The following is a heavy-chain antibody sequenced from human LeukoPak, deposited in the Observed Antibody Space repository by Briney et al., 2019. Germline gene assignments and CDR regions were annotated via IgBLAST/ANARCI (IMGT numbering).Heavy chain of an antibody. CDR1: GFTFSSYA. CDR3: AKAYGGGWDQLRIFDY. Sequence: GGSLRLSCAASGFTFSSYAMSWVRQAPGKGLEWVSAISGSGGSTYYADSVKGRFTISRDNSKNTLYLQMNSLRAEDTAVYYCAKAYGGGWDQLRIFDYWGQGTLVAVSS. J-gene: IGHJ4*02. CDR2: ISGSGGST. V-gene: IGHV3-23*01. D-gene: IGHD1-26*01.